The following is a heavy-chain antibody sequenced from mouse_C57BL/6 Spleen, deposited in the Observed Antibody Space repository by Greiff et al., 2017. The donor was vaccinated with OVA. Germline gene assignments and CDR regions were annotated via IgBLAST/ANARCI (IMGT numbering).Heavy chain of an antibody. D-gene: IGHD4-1*01. J-gene: IGHJ4*01. Sequence: VHLVESGAELVRPGTSVKVSCKASGYAFTNYLIEWVKQRPGQGLEWIGVINPGSGGTNYKEKFKDKATLTADKYSSTAYMQLSSLTSEDSAVYFCARGGYWDYAMDYWGQGTSVTVSS. CDR3: ARGGYWDYAMDY. CDR2: INPGSGGT. CDR1: GYAFTNYL. V-gene: IGHV1-54*01.